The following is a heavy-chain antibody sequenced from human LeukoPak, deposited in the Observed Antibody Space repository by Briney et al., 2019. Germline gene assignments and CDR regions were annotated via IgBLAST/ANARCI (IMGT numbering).Heavy chain of an antibody. J-gene: IGHJ4*02. CDR3: AKDVLVAVAVNFGY. CDR2: ISGSGGST. V-gene: IGHV3-23*01. Sequence: GRSLRLSCAASGFTFSSYAMSWVRQAPGKGLEWVSAISGSGGSTYYADSVKGRFTISRDNSKNTLYLQMNSLRAEDTAVYYCAKDVLVAVAVNFGYWGQGTLVTVSS. D-gene: IGHD6-19*01. CDR1: GFTFSSYA.